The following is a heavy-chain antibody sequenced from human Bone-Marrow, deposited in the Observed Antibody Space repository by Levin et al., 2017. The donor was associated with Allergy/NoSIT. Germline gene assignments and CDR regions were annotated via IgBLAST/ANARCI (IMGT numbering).Heavy chain of an antibody. CDR2: IDPSGGST. CDR3: ARGRSGSYHNPIDY. V-gene: IGHV1-46*01. J-gene: IGHJ4*02. D-gene: IGHD1-26*01. CDR1: GYTFTSYY. Sequence: KAGGSLRLSCTASGYTFTSYYMHWVRQAPGQGPEWMGMIDPSGGSTTYAQKFQGRVTLTRDTSTSTVYTELNSLTSEDTAVYYCARGRSGSYHNPIDYWGQGTLVTVSS.